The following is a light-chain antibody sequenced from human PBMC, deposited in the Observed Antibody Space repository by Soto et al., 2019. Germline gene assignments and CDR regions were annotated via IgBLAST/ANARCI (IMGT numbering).Light chain of an antibody. Sequence: EIVFTQSPATLSLSPGERATLSCRASQTVSNYLAWYQQRPGQAPRLLIYDASNRATGIPARFSASGSGTDFTLTINSLEPEDFAVYYCQQRSHWPTFGQGTKVDIK. J-gene: IGKJ1*01. CDR2: DAS. CDR3: QQRSHWPT. CDR1: QTVSNY. V-gene: IGKV3-11*01.